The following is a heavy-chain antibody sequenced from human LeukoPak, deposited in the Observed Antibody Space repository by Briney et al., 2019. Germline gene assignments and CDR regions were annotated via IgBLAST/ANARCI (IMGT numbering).Heavy chain of an antibody. Sequence: SETLSLTCSISGYSISSGYFWGWIRPPPGKGLEWIGNIHHDGITYYNPSLKSRVTISLDPSKNQFSLKLTSVAAADTALYHCARVHYYDASDYSTSNWFDPWGQGTLVTVSS. CDR2: IHHDGIT. J-gene: IGHJ5*02. CDR1: GYSISSGYF. D-gene: IGHD3-22*01. V-gene: IGHV4-38-2*02. CDR3: ARVHYYDASDYSTSNWFDP.